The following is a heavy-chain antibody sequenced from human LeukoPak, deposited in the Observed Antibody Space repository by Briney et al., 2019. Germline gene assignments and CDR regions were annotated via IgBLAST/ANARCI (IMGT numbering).Heavy chain of an antibody. Sequence: SETLSLTCTVSGGSISSYYWSWIRQPPGKGLEWIGYIYYSGSTNYNPSLKSRVTISVDTSKNQFSLKLSSVTAADTAVYYCARPSYDSSGYYSDAFDIWGQGTMVTVSS. CDR1: GGSISSYY. J-gene: IGHJ3*02. CDR2: IYYSGST. V-gene: IGHV4-59*08. D-gene: IGHD3-22*01. CDR3: ARPSYDSSGYYSDAFDI.